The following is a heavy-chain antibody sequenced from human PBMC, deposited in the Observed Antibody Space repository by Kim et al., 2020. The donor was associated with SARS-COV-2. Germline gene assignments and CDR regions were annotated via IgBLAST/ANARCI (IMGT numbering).Heavy chain of an antibody. D-gene: IGHD1-26*01. CDR1: GYIFSNYA. J-gene: IGHJ3*02. V-gene: IGHV3-64*02. Sequence: GGSLRLSCVASGYIFSNYAIHWVRQAPGKGLEYVSAISSSGDSTYYVDSVNGRFSISRDNSKNTLYLQMGGLRYEEMAVYLCARSMSGNPDDALDIWGQG. CDR2: ISSSGDST. CDR3: ARSMSGNPDDALDI.